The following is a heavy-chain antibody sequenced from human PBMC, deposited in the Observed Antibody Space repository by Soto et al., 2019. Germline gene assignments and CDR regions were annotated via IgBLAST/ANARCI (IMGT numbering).Heavy chain of an antibody. CDR3: ARALDDTAKADYYYYYMDV. J-gene: IGHJ6*03. V-gene: IGHV1-8*01. CDR2: MNPNSGNT. Sequence: APVKVSCKASGYTFTSYYINWVQQATGQGLERMGWMNPNSGNTGYAQKFQGRVTMTRNTSISTAYMELSSLRSEDTAVYYCARALDDTAKADYYYYYMDVWGKGTTVTVSS. D-gene: IGHD5-18*01. CDR1: GYTFTSYY.